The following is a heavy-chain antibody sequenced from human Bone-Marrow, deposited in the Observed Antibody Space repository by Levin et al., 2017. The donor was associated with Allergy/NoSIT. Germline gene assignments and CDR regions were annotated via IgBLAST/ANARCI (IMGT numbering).Heavy chain of an antibody. Sequence: PSETLSLTCTVSGGSISSGVYFWSWIRQLPGKGLEGIGYVSYSGITFYNQSLKSRVTISGDTSKNLFSLNLSSVTAADTAVYYCARGITVFGVVLAVNDAFDIWGQGTMVTVSS. CDR1: GGSISSGVYF. CDR3: ARGITVFGVVLAVNDAFDI. D-gene: IGHD3-3*01. J-gene: IGHJ3*02. CDR2: VSYSGIT. V-gene: IGHV4-31*03.